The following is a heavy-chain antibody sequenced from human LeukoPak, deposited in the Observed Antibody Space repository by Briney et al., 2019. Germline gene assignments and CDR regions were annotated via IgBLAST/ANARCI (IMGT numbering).Heavy chain of an antibody. J-gene: IGHJ1*01. Sequence: GGSLRLSCSGFGFTFRSFWMGWVRQAPGKGLEWVANLKFDGTATNYVDSVRGRFTISRDNANNFLYLQMNSLRAEDTALYYCARAYKDRSLAGKKEFFQHWGQGTLVTVSS. CDR1: GFTFRSFW. V-gene: IGHV3-7*03. CDR2: LKFDGTAT. CDR3: ARAYKDRSLAGKKEFFQH. D-gene: IGHD6-19*01.